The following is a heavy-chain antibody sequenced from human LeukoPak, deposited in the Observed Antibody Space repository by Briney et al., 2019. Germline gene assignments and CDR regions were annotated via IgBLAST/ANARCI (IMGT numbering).Heavy chain of an antibody. CDR3: ARQAVTTGEINDY. Sequence: GGSLRLSCAASGFTFSSYWMSWVRQAPGKGLEWVANIKQDGSEKSYVDSVKGRFTISRDNAKNSLYLQMNSLRAEDTAVYYCARQAVTTGEINDYWGQGTLVTVSS. V-gene: IGHV3-7*01. D-gene: IGHD4-17*01. CDR1: GFTFSSYW. CDR2: IKQDGSEK. J-gene: IGHJ4*02.